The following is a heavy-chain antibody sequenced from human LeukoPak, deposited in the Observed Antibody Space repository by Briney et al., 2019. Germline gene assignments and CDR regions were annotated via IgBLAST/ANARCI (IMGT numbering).Heavy chain of an antibody. V-gene: IGHV3-23*01. CDR2: ISGSGGST. CDR3: AKGRHYYYYMDV. D-gene: IGHD6-25*01. J-gene: IGHJ6*03. CDR1: GFTFSSYG. Sequence: PGGSLRLSCAASGFTFSSYGMSWVRQAPGKGLEWVSAISGSGGSTYYADSVKGRFTISRDNSKNTLYLQMNSLRAEDTAVYYCAKGRHYYYYMDVWGKGTTVTISS.